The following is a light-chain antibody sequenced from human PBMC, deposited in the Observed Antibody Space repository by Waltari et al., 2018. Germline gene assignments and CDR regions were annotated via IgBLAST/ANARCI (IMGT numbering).Light chain of an antibody. CDR1: QRIATN. V-gene: IGKV3-15*01. Sequence: EVVMTQSPATLSVSPAARAALSCRASQRIATNLAWYQQKPGQPPRLLVYDASTRAPSIPARFKGSGSGTEFTLTISSLQSEDSAVYYCQQYNRWPPITFGQGTRLEI. CDR3: QQYNRWPPIT. CDR2: DAS. J-gene: IGKJ5*01.